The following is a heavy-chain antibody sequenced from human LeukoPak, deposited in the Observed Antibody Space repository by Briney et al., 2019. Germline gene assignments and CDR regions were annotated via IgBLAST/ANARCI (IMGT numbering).Heavy chain of an antibody. J-gene: IGHJ5*02. CDR1: GNSFGDYY. V-gene: IGHV4-4*07. CDR3: TRDTGTTGEVKFDP. Sequence: SETLSLTCTVSGNSFGDYYWSWIRQPAGKGLEWIGRIYTSGSTTYNPSLKSRVTMSVDTSKSQFSLNLMPVTAADTAVYYCTRDTGTTGEVKFDPWGQGTLVTVSS. D-gene: IGHD4-17*01. CDR2: IYTSGST.